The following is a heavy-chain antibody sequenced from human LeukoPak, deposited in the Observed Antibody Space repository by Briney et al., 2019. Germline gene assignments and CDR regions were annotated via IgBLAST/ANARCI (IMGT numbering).Heavy chain of an antibody. J-gene: IGHJ4*02. CDR3: ARDPAWGRPDGTKFDY. CDR2: ISYDGSNK. Sequence: GGSLRLSCAASGVTFSSYAMHWVRQAPGKGLEWVAVISYDGSNKYYAASVKRRFTISRDNSKNTLYLQMNSLRAEDTAVYYCARDPAWGRPDGTKFDYWGQGTLVTVSS. V-gene: IGHV3-30-3*01. CDR1: GVTFSSYA. D-gene: IGHD3-16*01.